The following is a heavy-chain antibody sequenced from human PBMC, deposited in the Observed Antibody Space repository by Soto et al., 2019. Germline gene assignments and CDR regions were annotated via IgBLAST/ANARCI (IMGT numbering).Heavy chain of an antibody. J-gene: IGHJ6*02. CDR3: ARYCSGGVCYPLSMDV. CDR2: IYPRDSET. CDR1: GYSLASYW. V-gene: IGHV5-51*01. Sequence: GGPMMISCKGSGYSLASYWIGWVRQMPGKGLECMGIIYPRDSETRYNPSFQGQVNISADKSIGTAYMQWSSLKASDTGMYYCARYCSGGVCYPLSMDVWGQGTTVTVSS. D-gene: IGHD2-15*01.